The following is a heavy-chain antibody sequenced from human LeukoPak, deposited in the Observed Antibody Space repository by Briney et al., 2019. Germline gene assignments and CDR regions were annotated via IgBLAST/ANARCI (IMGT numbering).Heavy chain of an antibody. CDR1: GFTFSSYW. J-gene: IGHJ4*02. D-gene: IGHD3-3*01. Sequence: PGGSLRLSCAASGFTFSSYWMSWVRQAPGEGLEWVANIKQDGSEKYYVDSVKGRFTISRDNTKNSLYLQMNSLRAEDTAVYYCARDGVWSGYYIFDYWGQGTLVTVSS. CDR3: ARDGVWSGYYIFDY. V-gene: IGHV3-7*01. CDR2: IKQDGSEK.